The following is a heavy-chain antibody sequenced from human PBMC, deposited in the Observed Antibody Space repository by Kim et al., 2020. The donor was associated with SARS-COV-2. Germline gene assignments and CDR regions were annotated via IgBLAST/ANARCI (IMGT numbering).Heavy chain of an antibody. CDR2: IDIDSSVK. CDR1: GFSFSDSW. V-gene: IGHV3-7*01. D-gene: IGHD2-8*01. CDR3: ARDLVSATFDY. Sequence: GGSLRLSCVASGFSFSDSWMAWVRQAPGKGLEWLANIDIDSSVKNYVDSVRGRFTISRDNAQNSLYLQINSLRVEDTAMYYCARDLVSATFDYWGQGTLITVSS. J-gene: IGHJ4*02.